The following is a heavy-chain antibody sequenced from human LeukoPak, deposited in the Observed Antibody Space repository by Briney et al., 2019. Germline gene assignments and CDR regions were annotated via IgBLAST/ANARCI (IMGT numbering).Heavy chain of an antibody. V-gene: IGHV6-1*01. Sequence: SQTLSLTCAISGDSVSSNSAAWIWIRQSPSRGLEWLGRTYYMSKWYNDYAVSVKSRITINPDTSKNQFSLQLNSVTPEDTAVYYCARDGITMVRGVIVNYYGMDVWGQGTTVTVSS. J-gene: IGHJ6*02. D-gene: IGHD3-10*01. CDR3: ARDGITMVRGVIVNYYGMDV. CDR1: GDSVSSNSAA. CDR2: TYYMSKWYN.